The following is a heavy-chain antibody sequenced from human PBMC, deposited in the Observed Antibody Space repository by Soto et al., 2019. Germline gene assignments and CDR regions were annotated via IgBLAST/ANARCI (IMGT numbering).Heavy chain of an antibody. CDR1: GFSLSTSGVG. D-gene: IGHD3-9*01. V-gene: IGHV2-5*02. J-gene: IGHJ5*02. CDR3: AHRPPYDDILTGYYIHWFDP. CDR2: IYWDDDK. Sequence: SGPTLVKPTQTLTLTCTFSGFSLSTSGVGVGWIHQPPGKALEWLALIYWDDDKRYSPSLKSRLTITKDTSKNQVVLTMTNMDPVDTATYYCAHRPPYDDILTGYYIHWFDPWGQGTLDTVSS.